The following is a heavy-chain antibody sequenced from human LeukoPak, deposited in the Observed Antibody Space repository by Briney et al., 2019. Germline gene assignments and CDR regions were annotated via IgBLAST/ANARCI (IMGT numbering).Heavy chain of an antibody. CDR3: AIIAAAGYDAFDI. CDR1: GYTFTSYY. V-gene: IGHV1-46*01. J-gene: IGHJ3*02. D-gene: IGHD6-13*01. CDR2: INPSGGST. Sequence: ASVKVSCKASGYTFTSYYMHRVRQAPGQGLEWMGIINPSGGSTSYAQKFQGRVTMTRDTSTSTVYMELSSLRSEDTAVYYCAIIAAAGYDAFDIWGQGTVVTVSS.